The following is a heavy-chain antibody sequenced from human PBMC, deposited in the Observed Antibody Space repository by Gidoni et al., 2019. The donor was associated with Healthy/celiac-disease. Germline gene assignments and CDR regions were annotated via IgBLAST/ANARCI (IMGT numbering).Heavy chain of an antibody. CDR2: IWYDGSNK. Sequence: QVQLVESGGGVVQPGRSLRLSCAASGFTFSSYGMPWVRQAPGKGLEWVAVIWYDGSNKYYADSVKGRFTISRDNSKNTLYLQMNSLRAEDTAVYYCARLWPSDDFWSEVPGDYYYYYGMDVWGQGTTVTVSS. J-gene: IGHJ6*02. CDR3: ARLWPSDDFWSEVPGDYYYYYGMDV. D-gene: IGHD3-3*01. CDR1: GFTFSSYG. V-gene: IGHV3-33*01.